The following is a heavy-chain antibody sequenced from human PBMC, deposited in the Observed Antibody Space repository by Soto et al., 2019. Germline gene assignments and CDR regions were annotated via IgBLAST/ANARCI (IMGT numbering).Heavy chain of an antibody. J-gene: IGHJ5*02. CDR1: GGTFSSYT. CDR2: IIPILGIA. V-gene: IGHV1-69*02. Sequence: GASVKVSCKASGGTFSSYTISWVRQAPGQGLEWMGRIIPILGIANYAQKFQGRVTITADKSTSTAYMELSSLRSEDTAVYYCARGMGDPDSWFDPWGQGTLVTVSS. CDR3: ARGMGDPDSWFDP. D-gene: IGHD2-21*02.